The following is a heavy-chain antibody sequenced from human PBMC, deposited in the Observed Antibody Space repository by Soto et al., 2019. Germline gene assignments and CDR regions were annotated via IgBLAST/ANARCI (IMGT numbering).Heavy chain of an antibody. J-gene: IGHJ6*02. Sequence: QVQLQESGPGLVKPSETLSLTCTVSGGSISRYYWSWIRQPPGKGLEWIGYVHYSGSTKYNPSLKSSVTISLDTSKNQFSLSLNSVTAEDTAMYYCAKDVWGSMDVWGQGTTVTVSS. V-gene: IGHV4-59*01. CDR2: VHYSGST. D-gene: IGHD3-16*01. CDR1: GGSISRYY. CDR3: AKDVWGSMDV.